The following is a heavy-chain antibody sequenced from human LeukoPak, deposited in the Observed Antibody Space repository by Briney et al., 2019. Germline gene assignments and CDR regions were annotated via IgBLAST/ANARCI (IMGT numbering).Heavy chain of an antibody. Sequence: GGSLRLSCAASGFTFSSYAMHWVRQAPGKGLEWVAVISYDGSNKYYADSVKGRFTISRDNAKNSLYLQMNSLRAEDTAVYYCARDRQYYDSSGYYWGSWFDPWGQGTLVTVSS. CDR2: ISYDGSNK. CDR3: ARDRQYYDSSGYYWGSWFDP. D-gene: IGHD3-22*01. CDR1: GFTFSSYA. V-gene: IGHV3-30*04. J-gene: IGHJ5*02.